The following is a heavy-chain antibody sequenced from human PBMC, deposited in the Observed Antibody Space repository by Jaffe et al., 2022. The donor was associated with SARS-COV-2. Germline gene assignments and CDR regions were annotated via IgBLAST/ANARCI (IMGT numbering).Heavy chain of an antibody. CDR3: VHNSYSFFDP. CDR1: GFSFINAW. CDR2: IKTKVEGETK. Sequence: EVHLVEPGGGLVKPGGSLRLSCAASGFSFINAWMDWARQAPGKGLEWVGRIKTKVEGETKDYAAPVKGRFSISRDDSKNMVYLQMNNLKIEDTAVYYCVHNSYSFFDPWGQGSLVTVSS. J-gene: IGHJ5*02. D-gene: IGHD5-18*01. V-gene: IGHV3-15*01.